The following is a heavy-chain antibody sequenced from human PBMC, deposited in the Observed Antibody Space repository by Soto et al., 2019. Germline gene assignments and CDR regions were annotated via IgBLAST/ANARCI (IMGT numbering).Heavy chain of an antibody. CDR1: GGSISSSSYY. D-gene: IGHD3-22*01. V-gene: IGHV4-39*01. J-gene: IGHJ4*02. Sequence: QLQLQESGPGLVKPSETLSLTCTVSGGSISSSSYYWGWIRQPPGKGLEWIGSIYYSGSTYYNPSLKSRVTISVDTSKNQFSLKLSSVTAADTAVYYCARHGLDYDSSGYYHPYYFDYWGQGTLVTVSS. CDR3: ARHGLDYDSSGYYHPYYFDY. CDR2: IYYSGST.